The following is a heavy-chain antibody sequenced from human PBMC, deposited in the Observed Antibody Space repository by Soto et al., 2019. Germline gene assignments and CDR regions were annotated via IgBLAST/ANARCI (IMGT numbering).Heavy chain of an antibody. V-gene: IGHV3-74*01. D-gene: IGHD3-22*01. CDR1: GFTFSMYW. CDR2: ISDDGTTT. Sequence: GGSLRLSCVVSGFTFSMYWMHWVRQVPGQSPFWVSRISDDGTTTNYADSVRGRFTISRENSKNSLYLQMNSLRSEDTALYYCANDREGSSGWYGMDVCGQGATVTVSS. CDR3: ANDREGSSGWYGMDV. J-gene: IGHJ6*02.